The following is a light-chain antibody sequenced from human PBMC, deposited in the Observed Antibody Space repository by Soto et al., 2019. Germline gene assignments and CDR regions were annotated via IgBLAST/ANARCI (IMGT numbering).Light chain of an antibody. V-gene: IGKV1-39*01. CDR3: QQSFTTPFT. CDR2: VAS. J-gene: IGKJ3*01. CDR1: QTIGTY. Sequence: DIPMTQSPSSLSASVGDRVTITCRASQTIGTYLNWYQQTPGKAPKLLIYVASSLQSGVPSRFSGRGSGTDFTLTIISLQPEDFATYYCQQSFTTPFTFGPGTKVDIK.